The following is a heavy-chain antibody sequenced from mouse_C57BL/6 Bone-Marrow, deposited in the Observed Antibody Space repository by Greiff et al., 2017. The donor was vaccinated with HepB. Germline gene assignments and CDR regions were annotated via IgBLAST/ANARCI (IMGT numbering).Heavy chain of an antibody. CDR1: GYSITSGYY. J-gene: IGHJ2*01. CDR3: ARGPYYGSPYFDY. Sequence: EVKLQESGPGLVKPSQSLSLTCSVTGYSITSGYYWNWIRQFPGNKLEWMGYISYDGSNNYNPSLKNRISITRDTSKNQFFLKLNSVTTEDTATYYCARGPYYGSPYFDYWGQGTTLTVSS. V-gene: IGHV3-6*01. D-gene: IGHD1-1*01. CDR2: ISYDGSN.